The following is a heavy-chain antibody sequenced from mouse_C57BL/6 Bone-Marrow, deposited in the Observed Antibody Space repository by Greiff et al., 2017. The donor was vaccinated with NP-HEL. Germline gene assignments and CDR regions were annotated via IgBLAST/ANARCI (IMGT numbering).Heavy chain of an antibody. CDR2: IDPNSGGT. Sequence: VQLQQPGAELVKPGASVKLSCKASGYTFTSYCMPWVKQSPGRGLEWIGRIDPNSGGTNYNEKFKSKATLTVDNPSSTAYMQLSSLTSEDTEVYYCARTAGFAYWGQGTLVTVSA. V-gene: IGHV1-72*01. CDR3: ARTAGFAY. CDR1: GYTFTSYC. J-gene: IGHJ3*01.